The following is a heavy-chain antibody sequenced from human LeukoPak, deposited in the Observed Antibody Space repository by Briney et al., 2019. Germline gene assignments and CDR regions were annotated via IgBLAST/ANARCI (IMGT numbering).Heavy chain of an antibody. CDR1: GYTFTSYD. D-gene: IGHD4-11*01. CDR2: MNPNSGNT. CDR3: ARAPSKKRRTTTDWSDP. V-gene: IGHV1-8*03. J-gene: IGHJ5*02. Sequence: ASVKVSCKASGYTFTSYDINWVRQATGQGLEWMGWMNPNSGNTGYAQKFQGRVTITRNTSISTAYMELSSLRSEDTAVYYCARAPSKKRRTTTDWSDPWSQVTLATVSS.